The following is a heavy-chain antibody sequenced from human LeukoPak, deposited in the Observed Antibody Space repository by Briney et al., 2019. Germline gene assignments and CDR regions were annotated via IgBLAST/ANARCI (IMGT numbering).Heavy chain of an antibody. Sequence: SETLSLTCTVSGGSISSYYWSWIRQPPGKGLEWIGYIYYSGSTNYNPSLKSRVTISVDTSKNQFSLKLSSVTAADTAVYYCARDQTRSIYYYDSSGYDEAFDIWGQGTMVTVSS. J-gene: IGHJ3*02. CDR3: ARDQTRSIYYYDSSGYDEAFDI. D-gene: IGHD3-22*01. CDR2: IYYSGST. CDR1: GGSISSYY. V-gene: IGHV4-59*01.